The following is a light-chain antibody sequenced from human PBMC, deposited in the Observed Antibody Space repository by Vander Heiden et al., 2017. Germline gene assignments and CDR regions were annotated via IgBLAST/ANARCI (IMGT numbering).Light chain of an antibody. V-gene: IGKV2-28*01. CDR1: QSLLHSNGYNY. CDR2: LGS. J-gene: IGKJ2*01. Sequence: DIVMTQSPPSLSVTPGEPASISCRSSQSLLHSNGYNYLDWYLQKPGQSPQLLIYLGSNRAAGVPYRFSGSGSGTDFTLKISRVEAEDVGVYYCMQALETPYTFGQGTKLEI. CDR3: MQALETPYT.